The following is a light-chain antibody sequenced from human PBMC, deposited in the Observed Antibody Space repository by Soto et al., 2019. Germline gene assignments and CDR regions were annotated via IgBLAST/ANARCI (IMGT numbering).Light chain of an antibody. Sequence: IEVTQSPSSLGASLGARVTITCRSSQPIGTYVNWHRQKSRATPELLNCDASTSQSGVPSRFRGGASGTDFTLTISSLQLDDFATYCCQQSYNTPMTFGQGTKVDIK. CDR1: QPIGTY. V-gene: IGKV1-39*01. CDR2: DAS. CDR3: QQSYNTPMT. J-gene: IGKJ1*01.